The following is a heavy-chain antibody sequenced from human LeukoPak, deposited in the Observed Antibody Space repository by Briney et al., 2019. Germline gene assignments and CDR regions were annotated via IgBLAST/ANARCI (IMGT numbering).Heavy chain of an antibody. D-gene: IGHD3-10*01. CDR2: ISYDGSNK. CDR3: ARYYGSGSLDY. CDR1: GFTFSDYG. V-gene: IGHV3-30*03. J-gene: IGHJ4*02. Sequence: GGSLRLSCAASGFTFSDYGMRWVRQAPGKGLEWVALISYDGSNKYYADSVKGRFTISRDTSKNTLHLQMDSLRVEDTAMYYCARYYGSGSLDYWGQGTLVTVSS.